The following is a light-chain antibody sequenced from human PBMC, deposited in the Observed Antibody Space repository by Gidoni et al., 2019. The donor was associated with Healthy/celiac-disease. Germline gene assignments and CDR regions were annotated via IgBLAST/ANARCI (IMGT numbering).Light chain of an antibody. J-gene: IGLJ2*01. V-gene: IGLV2-14*01. CDR2: EVS. CDR1: SSDVGGYNY. CDR3: SSYTSSSSVV. Sequence: QSALTQSASASGSPGQSITISCTGTSSDVGGYNYVSWYQQHPGKAPKLMIYEVSNRPSGVSNRFSGSKSGNTASLTISGLQAEDEADYYCSSYTSSSSVVFGGGTKLTVL.